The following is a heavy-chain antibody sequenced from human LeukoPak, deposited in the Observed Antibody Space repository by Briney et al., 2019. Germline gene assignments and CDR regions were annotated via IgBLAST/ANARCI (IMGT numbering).Heavy chain of an antibody. CDR1: GYSSPNYG. CDR3: ARRYDSSGYYFAY. D-gene: IGHD3-22*01. CDR2: VHIYRGNT. V-gene: IGHV1-18*01. J-gene: IGHJ4*02. Sequence: ASVKVSCKASGYSSPNYGISWVRQAPGQGLEWMGWVHIYRGNTNYAQKFQGRVTMTRDMSTSTVYMELSSLRSEDTAVYYCARRYDSSGYYFAYWGQGTLVTVSS.